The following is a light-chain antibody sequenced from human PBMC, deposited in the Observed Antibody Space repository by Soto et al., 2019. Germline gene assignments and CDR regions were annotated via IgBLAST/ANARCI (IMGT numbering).Light chain of an antibody. CDR1: SSDVGGYNY. Sequence: QYALTQPASVSGSPGQSITISCTGTSSDVGGYNYVSWYQQHPGKAPKLMIYEVTNRPSGVSNRFSGSKSGNTASLTISGLQAEDEADYYCSSYTSRSTLGFGTWTQLTVL. V-gene: IGLV2-14*01. CDR2: EVT. CDR3: SSYTSRSTLG. J-gene: IGLJ1*01.